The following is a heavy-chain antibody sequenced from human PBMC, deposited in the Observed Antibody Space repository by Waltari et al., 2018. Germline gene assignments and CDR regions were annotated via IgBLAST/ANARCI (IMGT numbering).Heavy chain of an antibody. D-gene: IGHD3-22*01. J-gene: IGHJ3*02. V-gene: IGHV3-7*01. CDR1: GFTLSSYW. Sequence: MQLVASGGGLVKSGGSLRLSCAASGFTLSSYWMSWVRQAPGKGLEWVANIKKDGSEEYYVDSVRGRFTISRDNAKNSLYLQMNSLRPEDTAVYYCARDQWFAFDIWGQGTMVTVSS. CDR3: ARDQWFAFDI. CDR2: IKKDGSEE.